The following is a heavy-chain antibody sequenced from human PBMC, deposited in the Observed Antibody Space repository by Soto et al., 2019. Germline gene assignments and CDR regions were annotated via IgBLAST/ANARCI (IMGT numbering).Heavy chain of an antibody. D-gene: IGHD3-3*01. Sequence: SETLSLTCTVSVGSISSYYWSWIRQPPGKGLEWIGYIYYSGSTNYNPSLKSRVTISVDTSKNQFSLKLSSVTAADTAVYYCARGLDFWSGYQNYYYYYMDVWGKGTTVTVSS. CDR1: VGSISSYY. V-gene: IGHV4-59*01. CDR3: ARGLDFWSGYQNYYYYYMDV. CDR2: IYYSGST. J-gene: IGHJ6*03.